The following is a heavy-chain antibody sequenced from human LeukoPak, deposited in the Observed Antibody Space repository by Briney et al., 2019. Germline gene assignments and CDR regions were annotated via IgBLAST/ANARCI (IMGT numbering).Heavy chain of an antibody. J-gene: IGHJ4*02. V-gene: IGHV4-59*01. CDR3: GSSEVGSSSYESYDY. CDR1: GDSISDYY. CDR2: IINIGVT. Sequence: SETLSLTCTVPGDSISDYYWSWIRQPAGKGLEWIGFIINIGVTNYNPSLKSRVTISVDTSKNQFSLRLTSVTAADTAVYYCGSSEVGSSSYESYDYWGQGTQVTVSA. D-gene: IGHD1-26*01.